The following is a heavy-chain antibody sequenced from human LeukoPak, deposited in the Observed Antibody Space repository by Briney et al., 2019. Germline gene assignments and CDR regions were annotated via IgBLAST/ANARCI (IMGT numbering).Heavy chain of an antibody. V-gene: IGHV4-39*01. Sequence: PSETLSLTCTVSGGSMSSSSYYWGWIRQPPGKGLEWIGSIYYSGNTYYNPSLKSRVTISVDTSKNQFYMKLGSVTAADTAVYHCARHIQVAFRVSRLGWFDSWGQGTLVTVSS. CDR2: IYYSGNT. CDR1: GGSMSSSSYY. J-gene: IGHJ5*01. D-gene: IGHD3-3*02. CDR3: ARHIQVAFRVSRLGWFDS.